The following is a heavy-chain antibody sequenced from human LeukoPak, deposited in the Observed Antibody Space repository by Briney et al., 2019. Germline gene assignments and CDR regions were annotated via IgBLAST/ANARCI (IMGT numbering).Heavy chain of an antibody. CDR1: GYTFTSHA. CDR2: INAGNGNT. D-gene: IGHD3-22*01. V-gene: IGHV1-3*01. J-gene: IGHJ4*02. Sequence: ASVKVSCKASGYTFTSHAIHWVRQAPGQGLEWMGWINAGNGNTMPSQRFQGRVTITGDTSASTVYMDLSSLTSEDTAVYHCARDSGSGYYDYWGQGTLVTVSS. CDR3: ARDSGSGYYDY.